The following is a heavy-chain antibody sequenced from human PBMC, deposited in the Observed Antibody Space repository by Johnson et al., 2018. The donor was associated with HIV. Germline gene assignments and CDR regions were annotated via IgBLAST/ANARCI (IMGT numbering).Heavy chain of an antibody. CDR1: GFTFSGYC. CDR2: ISYDGSNK. J-gene: IGHJ3*02. CDR3: ANLGEYGGKNGFDI. Sequence: QVQLVESGGGEVQPGRSLRLSCAASGFTFSGYCMHWVRQAPGKGLEWVAVISYDGSNKYYAESVKGRFTISRDKSKNTMYLQMNSLRTEDTAVYYCANLGEYGGKNGFDIWGKGTMVTVSS. D-gene: IGHD4-23*01. V-gene: IGHV3-30*18.